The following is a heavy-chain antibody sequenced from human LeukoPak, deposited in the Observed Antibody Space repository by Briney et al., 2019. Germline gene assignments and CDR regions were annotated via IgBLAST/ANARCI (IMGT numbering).Heavy chain of an antibody. CDR3: AREDYGSGNYYNPKPLS. J-gene: IGHJ5*02. CDR1: GFSFSSYE. D-gene: IGHD3-10*01. CDR2: ISASSSYI. Sequence: PGGSLRLSCAASGFSFSSYEMNWVRQAPGKGLEWVSFISASSSYIFYADSLKGRFTISRDNAQNSVYLQMNSLRAEDTAVYYCAREDYGSGNYYNPKPLSWGQGTLVTVSS. V-gene: IGHV3-21*01.